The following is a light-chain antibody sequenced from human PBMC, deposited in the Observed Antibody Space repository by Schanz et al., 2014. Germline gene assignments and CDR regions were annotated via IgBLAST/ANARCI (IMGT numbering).Light chain of an antibody. CDR1: SSDVGAYNY. J-gene: IGLJ3*02. CDR3: SSYTNSFTRV. CDR2: DVT. Sequence: QSALTQPASVSGSPGQSITISCTGTSSDVGAYNYVSWYQQHPGKAPKLIISDVTRRPSGVPDRFSGSKSDNTASLTVSGLQVEDEADYYCSSYTNSFTRVFGGGTKVTVL. V-gene: IGLV2-14*03.